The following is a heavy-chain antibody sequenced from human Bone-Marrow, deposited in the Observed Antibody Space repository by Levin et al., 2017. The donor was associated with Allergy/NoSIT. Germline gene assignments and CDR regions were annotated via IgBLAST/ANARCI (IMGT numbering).Heavy chain of an antibody. Sequence: LSLTCAASGFIFSSYVMHWVRQAPGKGLEWVAVIWHDGSNKYYADSVKGRFTISRDNSKNTLYLQMNSLRAEDTAVYYCARAREIAARPGTFDYWGQGTLVTVSS. CDR3: ARAREIAARPGTFDY. D-gene: IGHD6-6*01. J-gene: IGHJ4*02. CDR2: IWHDGSNK. V-gene: IGHV3-33*01. CDR1: GFIFSSYV.